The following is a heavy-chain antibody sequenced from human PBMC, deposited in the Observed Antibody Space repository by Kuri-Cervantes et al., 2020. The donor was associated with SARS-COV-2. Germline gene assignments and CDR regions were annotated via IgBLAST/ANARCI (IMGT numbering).Heavy chain of an antibody. D-gene: IGHD3-3*01. J-gene: IGHJ4*02. V-gene: IGHV4-34*01. CDR2: INHSGST. Sequence: LRLSCAVYGGSFSGYYWSWIRQPPGKGLEWIGEINHSGSTNYNPSLKSRVTISVDTSKNQFSLKLSSVTAADTAVYYCARLVPYYDFWSGSYYFDYWGQGTLVTVSS. CDR3: ARLVPYYDFWSGSYYFDY. CDR1: GGSFSGYY.